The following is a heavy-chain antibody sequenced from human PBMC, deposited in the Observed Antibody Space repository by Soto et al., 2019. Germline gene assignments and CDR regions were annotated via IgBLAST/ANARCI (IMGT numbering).Heavy chain of an antibody. J-gene: IGHJ4*02. Sequence: ASVKVSCKASGYTFSGYYMHWVRQAPGQGLEWMGWINPNSGGTNYAEKFQGRVTMTRDTSINTAYMELSRLRSDDTALYYCVRDSFLAAMDSWGQGTLVTVSS. V-gene: IGHV1-2*02. CDR1: GYTFSGYY. CDR2: INPNSGGT. D-gene: IGHD2-2*01. CDR3: VRDSFLAAMDS.